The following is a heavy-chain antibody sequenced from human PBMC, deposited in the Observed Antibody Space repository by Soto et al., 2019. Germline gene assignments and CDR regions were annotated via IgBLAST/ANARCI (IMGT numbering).Heavy chain of an antibody. Sequence: PSETLSLTCTVSGGSISSYYWSWIRQPAGKGLEWIGRIYTSGSTNYNPSLKSRVTMSVDTSKNQFSLKLSSVTAADTAVYYCASMPPRLPNHQRYYYYYYGMDVWGQGTTVTVSS. D-gene: IGHD2-15*01. CDR3: ASMPPRLPNHQRYYYYYYGMDV. CDR2: IYTSGST. V-gene: IGHV4-4*07. J-gene: IGHJ6*02. CDR1: GGSISSYY.